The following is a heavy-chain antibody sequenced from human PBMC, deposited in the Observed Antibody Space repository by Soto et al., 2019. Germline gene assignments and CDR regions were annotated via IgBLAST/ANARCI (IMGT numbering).Heavy chain of an antibody. V-gene: IGHV1-69*01. D-gene: IGHD2-15*01. Sequence: QVQLVQSGAEVKKPGSSVKVSCKASGGTFSSYAISWVRQAPGQGLEWMGGVIPILGTANYAQKFQGRVTIPADESTSTAYMELSSLRSEDTAVYYCARAAYCSGGSCYTWKGAFDIWGQGTMVTVSS. J-gene: IGHJ3*02. CDR3: ARAAYCSGGSCYTWKGAFDI. CDR2: VIPILGTA. CDR1: GGTFSSYA.